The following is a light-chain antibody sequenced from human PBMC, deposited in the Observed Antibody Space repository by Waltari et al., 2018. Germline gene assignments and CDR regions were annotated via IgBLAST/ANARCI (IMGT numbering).Light chain of an antibody. J-gene: IGLJ3*02. CDR3: CSYVGSNNDV. CDR1: SSDIGGYNY. CDR2: EVT. Sequence: QSALTQPPSASGSPGQSVTISCPGTSSDIGGYNYVSWYQQHPGKVPKPMIYEVTKRPSGVPDRFSGSKSGNTASLTVSGLQAEDEADYYCCSYVGSNNDVFGGGTKLTVL. V-gene: IGLV2-8*01.